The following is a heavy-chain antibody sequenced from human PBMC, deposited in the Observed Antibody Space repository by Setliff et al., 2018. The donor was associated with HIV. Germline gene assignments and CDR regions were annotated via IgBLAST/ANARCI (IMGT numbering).Heavy chain of an antibody. J-gene: IGHJ4*02. CDR1: GYTFTDYY. Sequence: ASVKVSCKTSGYTFTDYYIHWVRQAPGQGLEWVGRINPKSGVTSYAQNFRARVTMTRDTSISTAYMGLSRLRSDDTAVYYCVREVKGANFQYFDYWGQRTLVTVSS. CDR3: VREVKGANFQYFDY. CDR2: INPKSGVT. D-gene: IGHD3-10*01. V-gene: IGHV1-2*06.